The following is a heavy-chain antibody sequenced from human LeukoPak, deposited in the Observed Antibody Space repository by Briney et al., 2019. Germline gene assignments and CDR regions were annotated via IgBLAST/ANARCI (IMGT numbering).Heavy chain of an antibody. Sequence: KSSETLSLTCTVSGGSISSGGYYWSWIRQHPGKGLEWIGYIYSSGSTYYNPSLKSRVTISVDTSKNQFSLRLSSVTAADTAVYYCARDSRLDYGDYWFDPWGQGTLVTVSS. J-gene: IGHJ5*02. V-gene: IGHV4-31*03. CDR2: IYSSGST. CDR3: ARDSRLDYGDYWFDP. D-gene: IGHD4-17*01. CDR1: GGSISSGGYY.